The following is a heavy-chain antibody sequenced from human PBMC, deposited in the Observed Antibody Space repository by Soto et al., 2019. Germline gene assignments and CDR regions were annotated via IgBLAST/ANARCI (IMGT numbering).Heavy chain of an antibody. CDR3: ARAALRTPPAVVLDY. Sequence: PGGSLSLYCAASGFTFSSSAMHWVRQAPGKGLEWVAVISYDGSNKYYPDSVKGRFTISRDNTKNTLYLQMNSLRADDTGVYYCARAALRTPPAVVLDYWGQGALVTVSS. CDR1: GFTFSSSA. V-gene: IGHV3-30-3*01. CDR2: ISYDGSNK. D-gene: IGHD3-10*01. J-gene: IGHJ4*02.